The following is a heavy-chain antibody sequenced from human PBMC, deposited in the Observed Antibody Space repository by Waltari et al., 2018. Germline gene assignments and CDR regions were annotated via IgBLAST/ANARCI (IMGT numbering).Heavy chain of an antibody. CDR2: INHSGST. D-gene: IGHD3-22*01. CDR1: GGSFSGYY. Sequence: QVQLQQWGAGLLKPSETLSLTCAVYGGSFSGYYWSWIRQPPGKGLEWIGEINHSGSTNYNPSLKSRVTISVDTSKNQFSLKLSSVTAADTAVYYCARGITMIVVVMAYFDYWGQGTLVTVSS. V-gene: IGHV4-34*01. J-gene: IGHJ4*02. CDR3: ARGITMIVVVMAYFDY.